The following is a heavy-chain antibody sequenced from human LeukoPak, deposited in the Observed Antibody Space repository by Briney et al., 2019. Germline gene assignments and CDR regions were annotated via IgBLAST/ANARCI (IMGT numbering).Heavy chain of an antibody. CDR3: AREGSNPG. CDR1: GGSINSYY. Sequence: SETLSLTCTVSGGSINSYYWNWIRQPPGKGLELIGYIYYSGSPTYNPSLKSRVTISVDTSKNQFSLQLSSVTAADTAVYYCAREGSNPGWGQGTLVTVSS. V-gene: IGHV4-59*01. J-gene: IGHJ4*02. D-gene: IGHD4-11*01. CDR2: IYYSGSP.